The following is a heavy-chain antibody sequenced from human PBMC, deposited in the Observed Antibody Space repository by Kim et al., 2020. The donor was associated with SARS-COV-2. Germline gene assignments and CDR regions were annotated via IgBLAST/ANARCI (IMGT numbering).Heavy chain of an antibody. V-gene: IGHV3-23*01. CDR3: AKAHGYCSSTSCRYYYYGMDV. CDR1: GFTFSSYA. J-gene: IGHJ6*02. D-gene: IGHD2-2*01. CDR2: ISGSGGST. Sequence: GGSLRLSCAASGFTFSSYAMSWVRQAPGKGLEWVSAISGSGGSTYYADSVKGRFTISRDNSKNTLYLQMNSLRAEDTAVYYCAKAHGYCSSTSCRYYYYGMDVWGQGTTVTVSS.